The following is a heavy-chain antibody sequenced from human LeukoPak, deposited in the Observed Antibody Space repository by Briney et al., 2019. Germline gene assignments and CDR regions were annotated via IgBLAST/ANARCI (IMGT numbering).Heavy chain of an antibody. D-gene: IGHD2-21*02. V-gene: IGHV3-23*01. CDR1: GFTFSSYG. J-gene: IGHJ4*02. Sequence: GGSLRLSCAASGFTFSSYGMHWVRQAPGKGLEWVSALSGSGGSTYYADSVKGRFTISRDNSKNTLYLQINSLRAEDTAVYYCAKEGGYCGGDCPRAFDYWGQGTLVTVSS. CDR3: AKEGGYCGGDCPRAFDY. CDR2: LSGSGGST.